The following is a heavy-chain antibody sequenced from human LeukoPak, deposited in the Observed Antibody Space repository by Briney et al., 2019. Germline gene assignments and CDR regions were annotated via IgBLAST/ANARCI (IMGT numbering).Heavy chain of an antibody. Sequence: PSQTLSLTCAVSGDSISYESYYWNWIRQAPGKGPEWIGNIYRGRTRLNPSYTSRVAISVDMSKSQVSLSLTSVAAADTAIYYCAGEGEYGQSYSWGQGVLVVVSA. CDR1: GDSISYESYY. V-gene: IGHV4-30-2*01. J-gene: IGHJ5*02. D-gene: IGHD4-17*01. CDR2: IYRGRT. CDR3: AGEGEYGQSYS.